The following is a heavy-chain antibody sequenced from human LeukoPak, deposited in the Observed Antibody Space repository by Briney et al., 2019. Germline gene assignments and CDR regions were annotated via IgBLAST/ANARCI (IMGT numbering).Heavy chain of an antibody. J-gene: IGHJ4*02. Sequence: PGGSLRLSCAASGFTFSNYAMHWVREARGKGGEYVSGISSTGGSTHYANSLNGRFPISRDNSKNPLYLQMGSLRPEDLAIYYCATLPGVRPSYYHYWGQGTLVTVSS. CDR2: ISSTGGST. D-gene: IGHD3-10*01. CDR3: ATLPGVRPSYYHY. V-gene: IGHV3-64*01. CDR1: GFTFSNYA.